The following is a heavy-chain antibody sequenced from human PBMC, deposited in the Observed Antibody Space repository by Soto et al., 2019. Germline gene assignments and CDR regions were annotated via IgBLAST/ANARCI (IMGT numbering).Heavy chain of an antibody. J-gene: IGHJ3*02. Sequence: GGSLRLSCAASGFTFSSYGMHWVRQAPGKGLDWLAVIWYDGSNKYYVVSVKGRFTISRDNSKNTLFLQMNSLRAEDMAVYFCSREAYCSGGSCYFPDPFDIWGQGTMVTVSS. CDR3: SREAYCSGGSCYFPDPFDI. V-gene: IGHV3-33*01. CDR2: IWYDGSNK. CDR1: GFTFSSYG. D-gene: IGHD2-15*01.